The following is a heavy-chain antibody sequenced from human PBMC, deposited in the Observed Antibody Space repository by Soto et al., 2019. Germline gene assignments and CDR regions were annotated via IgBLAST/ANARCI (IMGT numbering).Heavy chain of an antibody. J-gene: IGHJ6*02. CDR1: GYTFTVCY. D-gene: IGHD3-10*01. V-gene: IGHV1-2*04. CDR2: INPNSGGT. Sequence: ASVKVSCKASGYTFTVCYMHWVRRAPGQGLEWMGWINPNSGGTNYAQKFQGWVTMTRDTSISTAYMELSRLRSDDTAVYYCARGVLVRGVIMQPYYYYGMDVWGQGTTVTVSS. CDR3: ARGVLVRGVIMQPYYYYGMDV.